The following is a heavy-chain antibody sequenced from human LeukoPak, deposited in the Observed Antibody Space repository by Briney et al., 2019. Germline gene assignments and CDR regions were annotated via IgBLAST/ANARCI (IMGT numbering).Heavy chain of an antibody. CDR2: ISYDGSNK. Sequence: GGSLRLSCAASGFTFSGYAMSWVRQAPGKGLEWVAVISYDGSNKYYADSVKGRFTISRDNSKNTLYLQMNSLRAEDTAVYYCARDSEDSSGWYGRYNWFDPWGQGTLVTVSS. J-gene: IGHJ5*02. V-gene: IGHV3-30-3*01. CDR1: GFTFSGYA. D-gene: IGHD6-19*01. CDR3: ARDSEDSSGWYGRYNWFDP.